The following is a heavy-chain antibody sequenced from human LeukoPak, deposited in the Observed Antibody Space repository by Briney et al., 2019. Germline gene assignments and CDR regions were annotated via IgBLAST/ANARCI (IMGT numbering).Heavy chain of an antibody. V-gene: IGHV4-30-2*01. J-gene: IGHJ3*02. Sequence: PSETLSLTCTVSGGSISSGGYYWSWIRQPPGKGLEWIGYIYHSGSTYYNPSLKSRVTISVDRSKNQFSLKLSSVTAADTAVYYCARDHYDFWSGPPGGAFDIWGQGTMVTVSS. CDR1: GGSISSGGYY. CDR2: IYHSGST. D-gene: IGHD3-3*01. CDR3: ARDHYDFWSGPPGGAFDI.